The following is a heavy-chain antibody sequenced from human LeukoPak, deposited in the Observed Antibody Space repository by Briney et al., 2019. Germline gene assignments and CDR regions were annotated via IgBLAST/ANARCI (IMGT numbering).Heavy chain of an antibody. CDR3: ARSRRLPLLFDH. CDR1: GFIYRGNN. D-gene: IGHD6-25*01. J-gene: IGHJ5*02. Sequence: GGSLRHSCAESGFIYRGNNTSCGPQAPGKGLEWVSVIYSGGSTYYADSVKGRFTISRDNSKNTLYLQMNSLRAEDTAVYYCARSRRLPLLFDHWGQGTLVTVSS. V-gene: IGHV3-66*01. CDR2: IYSGGST.